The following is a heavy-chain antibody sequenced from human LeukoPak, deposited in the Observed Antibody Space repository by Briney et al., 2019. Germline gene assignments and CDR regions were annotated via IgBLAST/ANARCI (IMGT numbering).Heavy chain of an antibody. V-gene: IGHV1-46*01. D-gene: IGHD6-13*01. CDR2: INPSGGST. Sequence: ASVKVSCKASGYTFTGYYMHWVRQAPGQGLEWMGIINPSGGSTTYAQKFQGRVTMTRDTSTSTVYMELSSLRSEDTAVYYCARDGAAAGQPFDYWGQGTLVTVSS. CDR3: ARDGAAAGQPFDY. J-gene: IGHJ4*02. CDR1: GYTFTGYY.